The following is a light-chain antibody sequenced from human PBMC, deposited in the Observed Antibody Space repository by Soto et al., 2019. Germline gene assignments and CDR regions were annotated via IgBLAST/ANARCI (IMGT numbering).Light chain of an antibody. CDR2: RXS. CDR3: MQGTHRPRT. Sequence: AVLTQSPVSLSVDLGQPASISXRASHSLVRSDGNTYLDSXHQRPGXSPRXXXDRXSNLESGCPDRISGSGSGTYFTLHISRVAAEYFGVYYCMQGTHRPRTFGQGTKVDIK. CDR1: HSLVRSDGNTY. V-gene: IGKV2-30*02. J-gene: IGKJ1*01.